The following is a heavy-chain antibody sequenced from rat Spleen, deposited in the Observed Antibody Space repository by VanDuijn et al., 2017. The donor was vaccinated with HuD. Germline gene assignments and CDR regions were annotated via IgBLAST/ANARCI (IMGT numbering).Heavy chain of an antibody. Sequence: EVQLVESGGGVVQPGRSMKLSCAASGFTFSNYDMAWVRQAPTKGLEWVAAISSDGSSTYYRDSVKGRFSISSGNAKSTLYLQIDSLRSEDTATYYCTTVERGRWFAYWGQGTLVTVSS. J-gene: IGHJ3*01. CDR1: GFTFSNYD. V-gene: IGHV5-20*01. CDR2: ISSDGSST. D-gene: IGHD4-3*01. CDR3: TTVERGRWFAY.